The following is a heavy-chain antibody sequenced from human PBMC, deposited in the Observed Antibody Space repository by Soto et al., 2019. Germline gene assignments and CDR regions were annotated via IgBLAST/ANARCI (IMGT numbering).Heavy chain of an antibody. CDR1: GGSISSYY. CDR2: MYNSGST. Sequence: QVQLQESGPGLVKPSETLSLTCTVSGGSISSYYWTWIRQPPGKGLEWIGFMYNSGSTHYNPSLKSPVTISLDTSKTQFSLNLRSVTAADTAVYYCASMGYHYGSGSYPLDYWGQGTLVTVSS. D-gene: IGHD3-10*01. CDR3: ASMGYHYGSGSYPLDY. V-gene: IGHV4-59*08. J-gene: IGHJ4*02.